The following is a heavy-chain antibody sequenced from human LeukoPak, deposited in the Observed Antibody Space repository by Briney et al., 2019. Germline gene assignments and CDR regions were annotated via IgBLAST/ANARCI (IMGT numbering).Heavy chain of an antibody. V-gene: IGHV4-59*01. CDR3: ARDYYGSGSPEDY. J-gene: IGHJ4*02. Sequence: SETLSLTCTVSGGSISSYYWSWIRQPPGKGLEWIGYIYYSGSTNYNPSLKSRVTISVDTSKNQFSLKLSSVTAADTAVYYCARDYYGSGSPEDYWGQGTLVTVSS. D-gene: IGHD3-10*01. CDR1: GGSISSYY. CDR2: IYYSGST.